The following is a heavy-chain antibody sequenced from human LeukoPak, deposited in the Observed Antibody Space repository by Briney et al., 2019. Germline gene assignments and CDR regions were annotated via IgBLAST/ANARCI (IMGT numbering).Heavy chain of an antibody. Sequence: PGGSLRLSCAASGFTFSDYYMSWIRQAPGKGLEWVSSISSSSSYIYYADSVKGRFTISRDNAKNSLYLQMNSLRAEDTAVYYCARELERKLPPPYYYYYGMDVWGQGTTVTVSS. CDR3: ARELERKLPPPYYYYYGMDV. J-gene: IGHJ6*02. CDR1: GFTFSDYY. CDR2: ISSSSSYI. D-gene: IGHD1-1*01. V-gene: IGHV3-11*06.